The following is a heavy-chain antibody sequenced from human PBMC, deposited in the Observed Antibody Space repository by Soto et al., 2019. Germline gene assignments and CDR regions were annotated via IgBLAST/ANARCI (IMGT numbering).Heavy chain of an antibody. V-gene: IGHV3-74*01. CDR3: ARPRYDGSGTPFDH. CDR2: INGDGSTT. D-gene: IGHD3-22*01. J-gene: IGHJ4*02. Sequence: EVQLVESGGALVQPGGSLRLSCAASGFTFSSYWMHWVRQAPGKGLVWVSRINGDGSTTTYADSVKGRFIISRDNAKNMLYLQMNSLTAEDTAVYYCARPRYDGSGTPFDHWGQRTLVTVSS. CDR1: GFTFSSYW.